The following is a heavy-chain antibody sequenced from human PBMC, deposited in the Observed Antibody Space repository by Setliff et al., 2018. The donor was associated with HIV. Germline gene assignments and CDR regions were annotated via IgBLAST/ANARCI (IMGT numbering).Heavy chain of an antibody. D-gene: IGHD4-17*01. CDR3: ARRLPIAWADYGPAGYFDP. V-gene: IGHV4-59*04. Sequence: PSETLSLTCTVSGGSISTYYWGWIRQSPGKGLEWIGNIYYSGSTYFNPSLRNRVSISVDTSRNQFSLKLRSVTAADTALYYCARRLPIAWADYGPAGYFDPWGQGTLVTVSS. CDR1: GGSISTYY. J-gene: IGHJ5*02. CDR2: IYYSGST.